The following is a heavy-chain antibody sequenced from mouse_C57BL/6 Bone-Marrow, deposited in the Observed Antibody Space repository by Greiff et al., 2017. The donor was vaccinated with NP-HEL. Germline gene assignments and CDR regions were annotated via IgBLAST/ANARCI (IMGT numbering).Heavy chain of an antibody. D-gene: IGHD2-2*01. J-gene: IGHJ3*01. CDR1: GYTFTDYN. V-gene: IGHV1-22*01. CDR3: EGVLSTMVTTGGPGFAY. CDR2: INPNNGGT. Sequence: VQLQQSGPELVKPGASVKMSCKASGYTFTDYNMHWVKQSHGKSLEWIGYINPNNGGTSYNQKFKGKATLTVNKSSSTAYMELRRLTSEDSAVYYCEGVLSTMVTTGGPGFAYWGQGTLVTVSA.